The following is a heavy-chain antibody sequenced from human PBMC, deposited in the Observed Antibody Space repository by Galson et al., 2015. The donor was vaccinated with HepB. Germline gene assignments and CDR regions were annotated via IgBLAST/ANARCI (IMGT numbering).Heavy chain of an antibody. CDR1: GYTFTSYD. J-gene: IGHJ4*02. CDR3: ARVRGTGRRFRYGDYFDY. CDR2: MNPNSGNT. Sequence: SVKVSCKASGYTFTSYDINWVRQATGQGLEWMGWMNPNSGNTGYAQKFQGRVTMTRNTSISTAYMELSSLRSEDTAVYYCARVRGTGRRFRYGDYFDYWGQGTLVTVSS. V-gene: IGHV1-8*01. D-gene: IGHD4-17*01.